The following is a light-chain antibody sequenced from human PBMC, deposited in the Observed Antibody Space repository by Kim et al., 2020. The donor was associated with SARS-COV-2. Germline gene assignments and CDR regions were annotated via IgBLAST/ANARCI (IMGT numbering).Light chain of an antibody. Sequence: VSVSPGPTASIHSSGDKFGNNYSCSYQQKPGQAPVLVIYQDTKRPAGIPEGFSCSNPGNTATLIISGPQAMDEADYYCQAWDSSWVFGGGTKLTVL. V-gene: IGLV3-1*01. CDR2: QDT. CDR3: QAWDSSWV. CDR1: KFGNNY. J-gene: IGLJ3*02.